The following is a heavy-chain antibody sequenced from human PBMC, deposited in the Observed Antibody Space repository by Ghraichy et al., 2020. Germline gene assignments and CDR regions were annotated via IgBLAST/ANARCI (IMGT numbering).Heavy chain of an antibody. CDR3: ARVNRFLEWLLPDY. Sequence: SCAASGFTFSSYEMNWVRQAPGKGLEWVLYISSSGSTIYYADSVKGRFTISRDNAKNSLYLQMNSLRAEDTAVYYCARVNRFLEWLLPDYWGQGTLVTVSS. CDR1: GFTFSSYE. J-gene: IGHJ4*02. CDR2: ISSSGSTI. V-gene: IGHV3-48*03. D-gene: IGHD3-3*01.